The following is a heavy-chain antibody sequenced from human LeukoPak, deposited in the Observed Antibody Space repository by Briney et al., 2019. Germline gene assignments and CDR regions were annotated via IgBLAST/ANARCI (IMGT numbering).Heavy chain of an antibody. CDR3: ALCAHYDFWSGYYR. V-gene: IGHV1-69*13. CDR1: GGTFSSYA. Sequence: SVKVSCKASGGTFSSYAISWVRQAPGQGLEWMGGIIPIFGTANYAQKFQGRVTITADESTSTAYMELSSLRSEDTAVYYCALCAHYDFWSGYYRWGQGTLVTVSS. CDR2: IIPIFGTA. D-gene: IGHD3-3*01. J-gene: IGHJ4*02.